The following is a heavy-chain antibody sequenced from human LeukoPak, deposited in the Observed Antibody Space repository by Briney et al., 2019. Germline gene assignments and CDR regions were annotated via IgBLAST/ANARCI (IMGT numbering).Heavy chain of an antibody. D-gene: IGHD3-22*01. Sequence: ASVKASCKASGYTFTSCGISWVRQAPGQGLEWMGWISAYNGNTNYAQKLQGRVTMTTDTSTSTAYMELRSLRSDDTAVYYCARSSYYDSSGYFDYWGQGTLVTVSS. J-gene: IGHJ4*02. CDR2: ISAYNGNT. CDR1: GYTFTSCG. CDR3: ARSSYYDSSGYFDY. V-gene: IGHV1-18*01.